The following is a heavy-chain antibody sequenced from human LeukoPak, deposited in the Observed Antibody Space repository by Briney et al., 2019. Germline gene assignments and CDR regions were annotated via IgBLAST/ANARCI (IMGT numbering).Heavy chain of an antibody. CDR1: GGSFSGYY. CDR3: ASPRGRIVGKRDFDY. D-gene: IGHD1-26*01. V-gene: IGHV4-34*01. Sequence: SETLSLTCAVYGGSFSGYYWSWIRQPPGKGLEWIGEINHSGSTNYNPSLKSRVTISVDTSKNQFSLKLSSVTAVDTAVYYCASPRGRIVGKRDFDYWGQGTLVTVSS. J-gene: IGHJ4*02. CDR2: INHSGST.